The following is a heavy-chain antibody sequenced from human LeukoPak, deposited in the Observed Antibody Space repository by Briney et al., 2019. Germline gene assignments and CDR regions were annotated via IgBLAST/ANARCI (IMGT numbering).Heavy chain of an antibody. V-gene: IGHV4-39*02. D-gene: IGHD3-22*01. Sequence: SETLSLTCTVSGGSIRSGSHYWVWIRQPPGKGLEWIGSIYYSGSTYYNSSLENRVTISIDTSKNHFSLRLKSLSAADTSVYYCAKRDDSGGNLVDLWGQGTLVTVSS. J-gene: IGHJ4*02. CDR3: AKRDDSGGNLVDL. CDR2: IYYSGST. CDR1: GGSIRSGSHY.